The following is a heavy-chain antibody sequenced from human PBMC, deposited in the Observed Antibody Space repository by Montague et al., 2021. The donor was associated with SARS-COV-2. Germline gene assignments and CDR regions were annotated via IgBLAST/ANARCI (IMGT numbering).Heavy chain of an antibody. V-gene: IGHV4-61*02. Sequence: TLSLTCTVSGGSISSGSYYWSWIRQPAGKGLERIGRIYTSGSTNYNPSLKSRVTISVDTSKNQFSLKLSSVTAADTAVYYCARVPPYYYDSSGYYSGAFDIWGQGTMVTVSS. CDR1: GGSISSGSYY. CDR2: IYTSGST. D-gene: IGHD3-22*01. J-gene: IGHJ3*02. CDR3: ARVPPYYYDSSGYYSGAFDI.